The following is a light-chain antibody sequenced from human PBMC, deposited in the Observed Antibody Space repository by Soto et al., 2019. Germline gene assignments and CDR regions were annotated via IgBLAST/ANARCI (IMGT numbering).Light chain of an antibody. V-gene: IGKV1-39*01. CDR3: QQTNSAPRT. CDR1: QSINFF. CDR2: AAS. Sequence: DIQMTQSPFSLSASVGDRVTITCRASQSINFFLNWYQQRPGETPKLLVYAASILESGAPTRFSGSGFGTDFSLTIDSLQPDDFATYFCQQTNSAPRTFGQGTKVEMK. J-gene: IGKJ1*01.